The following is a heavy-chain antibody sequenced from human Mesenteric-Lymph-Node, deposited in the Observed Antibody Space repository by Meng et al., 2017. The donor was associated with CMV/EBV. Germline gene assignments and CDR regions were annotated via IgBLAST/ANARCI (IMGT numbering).Heavy chain of an antibody. D-gene: IGHD2-2*01. CDR1: GYTFTGYY. Sequence: ASVKISCKTSGYTFTGYYMHWVRQAPGQGLEWLGRINLNNGDTSYAQNFQSRVTMTRDTSIITAYMEVSRLTSDDTASYYCARGSPPGCSTTSCLIDHWGQGTTVTVSS. CDR3: ARGSPPGCSTTSCLIDH. CDR2: INLNNGDT. J-gene: IGHJ6*02. V-gene: IGHV1-2*06.